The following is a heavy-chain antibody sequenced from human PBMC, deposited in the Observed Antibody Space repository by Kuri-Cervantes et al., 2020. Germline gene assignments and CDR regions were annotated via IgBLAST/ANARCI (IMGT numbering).Heavy chain of an antibody. CDR3: ATERGSGSFRSTYAFDI. CDR2: FDPEDGET. D-gene: IGHD1-26*01. V-gene: IGHV1-24*01. CDR1: GYTLTELS. Sequence: ASVKVSCKVSGYTLTELSMHWVRQAPGKGLGWMGGFDPEDGETIHAQKFQGRVTMTEDTSTDTAYMELSSLRSEDTAVYYCATERGSGSFRSTYAFDIWGQGTMVTVSS. J-gene: IGHJ3*02.